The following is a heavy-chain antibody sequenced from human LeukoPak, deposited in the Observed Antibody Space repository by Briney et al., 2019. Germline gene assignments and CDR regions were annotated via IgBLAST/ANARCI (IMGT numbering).Heavy chain of an antibody. CDR3: ARDGYHPGYFDY. Sequence: SETLSLTCTVSGASISSGGYCWTWLRQPPGKGLEWIVYIYYSRSTSYTPSLKSRLTIAVYTTKNQFTLKLSSVTAADTGVYYCARDGYHPGYFDYWGQGTLVTVSS. CDR1: GASISSGGYC. V-gene: IGHV4-30-4*01. D-gene: IGHD5-12*01. J-gene: IGHJ4*02. CDR2: IYYSRST.